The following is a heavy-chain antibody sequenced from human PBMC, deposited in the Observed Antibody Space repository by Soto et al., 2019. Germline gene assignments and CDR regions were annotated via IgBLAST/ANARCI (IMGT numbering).Heavy chain of an antibody. CDR2: ISAYNGNT. CDR3: ARDEYYYDSSGRRKFHY. Sequence: ASVKVSCKASGYTFTSYGISWVRQAPGQGLEWMGWISAYNGNTNYAQKLQGRVTMTTDTSTSTAYMELRSLRSDDTAVYYCARDEYYYDSSGRRKFHYWGQGTLVTVSS. D-gene: IGHD3-22*01. V-gene: IGHV1-18*01. J-gene: IGHJ4*02. CDR1: GYTFTSYG.